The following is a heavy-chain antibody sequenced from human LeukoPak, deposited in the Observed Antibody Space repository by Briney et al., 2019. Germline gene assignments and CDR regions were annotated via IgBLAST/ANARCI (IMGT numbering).Heavy chain of an antibody. J-gene: IGHJ4*02. D-gene: IGHD3-22*01. CDR2: ISGSGGST. CDR3: AKLCYYDSSGALNSDYFDY. CDR1: GFTFSSYA. Sequence: QAGGSLRLSCAASGFTFSSYAMSRVRQAPGKGLEWVSAISGSGGSTYYADSVKGRFTISRDNSKNTLYLQMNSLRAEDTAVYYCAKLCYYDSSGALNSDYFDYWGQGTLVTVSS. V-gene: IGHV3-23*01.